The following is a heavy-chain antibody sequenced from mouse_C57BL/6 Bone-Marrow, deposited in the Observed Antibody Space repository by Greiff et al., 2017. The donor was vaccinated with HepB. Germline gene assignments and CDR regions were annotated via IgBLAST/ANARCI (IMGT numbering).Heavy chain of an antibody. J-gene: IGHJ3*01. V-gene: IGHV7-3*01. D-gene: IGHD2-1*01. CDR2: IRNKANGYTT. Sequence: VQLKESGGGLVQPGGSLSLSCAASGFTFTDYYMSWVRQPPGKALEWLGFIRNKANGYTTEYSASVKGRFTISRDNSQSILYLQMNALRAEDSATYYCARYDYGNYGGFAYWGQGTLVTVSA. CDR1: GFTFTDYY. CDR3: ARYDYGNYGGFAY.